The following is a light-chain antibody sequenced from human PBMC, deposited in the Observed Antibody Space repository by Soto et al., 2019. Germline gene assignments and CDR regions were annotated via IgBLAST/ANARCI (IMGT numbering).Light chain of an antibody. J-gene: IGKJ1*01. V-gene: IGKV3-20*01. Sequence: ELVLTQAQGTTSLSSEVRRTLCSRASQSVSSSYLAWYQQKPGQAPRLLIYGASSRATGIPDRFSGSGSGTDFSLTISRLEPEDFAVYYCQRYGSSPPTFGQGTKVDIK. CDR3: QRYGSSPPT. CDR2: GAS. CDR1: QSVSSSY.